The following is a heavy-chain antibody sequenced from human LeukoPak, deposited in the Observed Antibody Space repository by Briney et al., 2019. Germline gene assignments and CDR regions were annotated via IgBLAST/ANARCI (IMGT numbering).Heavy chain of an antibody. CDR2: ISIYNGDT. V-gene: IGHV1-18*01. Sequence: GASVNVSFKSSGYTFNTYGISWVGQAPGQGREGMGGISIYNGDTHYVQNLQGRVTMTTDTSTSTAYMELMSLRSDDTAVYYCLRDAQRPRLTPDYWGQGTLVTVSS. CDR3: LRDAQRPRLTPDY. CDR1: GYTFNTYG. J-gene: IGHJ4*02. D-gene: IGHD6-25*01.